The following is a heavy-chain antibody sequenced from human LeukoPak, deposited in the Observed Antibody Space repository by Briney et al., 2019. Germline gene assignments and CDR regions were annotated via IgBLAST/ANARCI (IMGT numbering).Heavy chain of an antibody. D-gene: IGHD3-22*01. CDR2: ISGSGGST. V-gene: IGHV3-23*01. J-gene: IGHJ4*02. CDR3: AKGDSSGYYPIFDY. CDR1: GFTFSSYA. Sequence: GGSLRLSCAASGFTFSSYAMSWVRQAPGKGLEWVSAISGSGGSTYYADPVKGRFTISRDNSKNTLYLQMNSLRAEDTAVYYCAKGDSSGYYPIFDYWGQGTLVTVSS.